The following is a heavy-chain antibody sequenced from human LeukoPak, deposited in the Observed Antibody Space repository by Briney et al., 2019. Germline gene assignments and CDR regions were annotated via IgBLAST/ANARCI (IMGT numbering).Heavy chain of an antibody. CDR3: ASYQSVWDAFDI. CDR1: GGSISSYY. Sequence: SETLSLTCTVSGGSISSYYWSWIRQPPGKGLEWIGYIYYSGSTNYNPSLKSRVTISVDTSKNQFSLKLSSVTAADTAVYYCASYQSVWDAFDIWGQGTMVTVSS. D-gene: IGHD2-2*01. J-gene: IGHJ3*02. CDR2: IYYSGST. V-gene: IGHV4-59*01.